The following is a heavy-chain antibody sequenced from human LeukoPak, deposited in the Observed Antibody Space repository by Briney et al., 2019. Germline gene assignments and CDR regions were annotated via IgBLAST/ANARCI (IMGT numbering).Heavy chain of an antibody. V-gene: IGHV4-61*01. D-gene: IGHD6-19*01. CDR1: GGSVSSGSYY. CDR2: IYYSGST. Sequence: SETLSLTCTVSGGSVSSGSYYWSWIRQPPGEGLEWIGYIYYSGSTNYNPSLKSRVTISVDTSKNQFSLKLSSVTAADTAVYYCARFIAVAGFDYWGQGTLVTAS. J-gene: IGHJ4*02. CDR3: ARFIAVAGFDY.